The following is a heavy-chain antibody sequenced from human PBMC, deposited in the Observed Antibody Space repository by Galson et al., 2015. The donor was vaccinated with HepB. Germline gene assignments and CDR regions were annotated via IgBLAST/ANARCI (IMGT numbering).Heavy chain of an antibody. V-gene: IGHV1-24*01. CDR3: AVGDPSNYYYMDV. D-gene: IGHD2-21*02. CDR2: FDPEDGET. J-gene: IGHJ6*03. Sequence: SVKVSCKVSGYTLTELSMHWVRQAPGKGLEWMGGFDPEDGETIYAQKFQGRVTMTEDTSTDTAYMELSSLRSEDTAVYYCAVGDPSNYYYMDVWGKGTTVTVSS. CDR1: GYTLTELS.